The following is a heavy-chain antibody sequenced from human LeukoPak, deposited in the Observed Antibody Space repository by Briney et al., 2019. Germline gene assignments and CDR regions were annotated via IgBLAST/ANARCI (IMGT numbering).Heavy chain of an antibody. CDR2: IIPILGIA. Sequence: GASVTVSFTASGGTFTIYAISWVRQAPGQGLEWMGRIIPILGIANCAQKFQGRVTITADKSTSTAYMEQSSVRSEDTAVYYCARVGQQVAGLDYWGQGTLVTVSS. CDR1: GGTFTIYA. J-gene: IGHJ4*02. CDR3: ARVGQQVAGLDY. D-gene: IGHD6-13*01. V-gene: IGHV1-69*04.